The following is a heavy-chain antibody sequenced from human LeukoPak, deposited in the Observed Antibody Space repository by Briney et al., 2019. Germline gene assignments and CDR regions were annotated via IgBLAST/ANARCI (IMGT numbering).Heavy chain of an antibody. CDR3: ARGTDLRDDYYFDY. J-gene: IGHJ4*02. Sequence: ASVKVSCKASGYTFTDYYIHWVRQAPGQGLEWLGWINLNSAGTKYAQRFQGRVTMTRDTSISTAYMELSRLRSDDTAVYYCARGTDLRDDYYFDYWGQGTLVTVSS. D-gene: IGHD3/OR15-3a*01. V-gene: IGHV1-2*02. CDR1: GYTFTDYY. CDR2: INLNSAGT.